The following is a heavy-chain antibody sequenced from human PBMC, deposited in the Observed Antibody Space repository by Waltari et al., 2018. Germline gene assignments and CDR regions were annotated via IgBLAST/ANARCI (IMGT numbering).Heavy chain of an antibody. Sequence: QVQLQESGPGLVKPSETLSLPCAVSGYSISSGYYWGWIRQPPGKGLEWIGSIYHSGSTYYNPSLKSRVTISVDTSKNQFSLKLSSVTAADTAVYYCARLSYGDLGGMDVWGQGTTVTVSS. CDR2: IYHSGST. V-gene: IGHV4-38-2*01. CDR3: ARLSYGDLGGMDV. J-gene: IGHJ6*02. CDR1: GYSISSGYY. D-gene: IGHD4-17*01.